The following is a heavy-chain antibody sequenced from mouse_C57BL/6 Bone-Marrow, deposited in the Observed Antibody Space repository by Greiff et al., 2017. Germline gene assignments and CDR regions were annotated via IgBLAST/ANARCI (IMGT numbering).Heavy chain of an antibody. Sequence: EVQLQQSGPVLVKPGASVQMSCKASGYTFTDYYMNWVKQSHGKSLEWIGVINPYNGGTSYNQKFKGKATLTVDKSSSTAYMELNSLTSEDSAVYYCARGGSSLAWFAYWGQGTLVTVSA. D-gene: IGHD1-1*01. J-gene: IGHJ3*01. CDR3: ARGGSSLAWFAY. CDR1: GYTFTDYY. CDR2: INPYNGGT. V-gene: IGHV1-19*01.